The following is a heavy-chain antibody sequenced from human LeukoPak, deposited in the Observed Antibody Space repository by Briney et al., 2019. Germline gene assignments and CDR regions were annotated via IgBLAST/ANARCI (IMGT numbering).Heavy chain of an antibody. CDR1: SYSISSGYY. V-gene: IGHV4-38-2*01. CDR2: IYHSGST. D-gene: IGHD3-10*01. J-gene: IGHJ4*02. Sequence: SETLSLTCAVSSYSISSGYYWGWIRQPPGKGLEWIGSIYHSGSTYYNPSLKSRVTISVDTSKNQFSLKLSSVTAADTAVYYCARVSFTMVRGVINYFDYWGQGTLVTVSS. CDR3: ARVSFTMVRGVINYFDY.